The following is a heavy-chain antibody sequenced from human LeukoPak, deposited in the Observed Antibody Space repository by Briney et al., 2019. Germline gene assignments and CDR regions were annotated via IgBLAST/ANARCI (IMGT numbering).Heavy chain of an antibody. CDR2: ISYDGSNK. CDR1: GFTFSSYA. V-gene: IGHV3-30-3*01. Sequence: PGRSLRLSCAASGFTFSSYAMHWVRQAPGKGLEWVAVISYDGSNKYYADSVKGRFTISRDNSKNTLYLQMNSLRAEDTAVYYCARNDVLRFLEWLRRRNYYYYGMDVWGQGTTVTVSS. J-gene: IGHJ6*02. CDR3: ARNDVLRFLEWLRRRNYYYYGMDV. D-gene: IGHD3-3*01.